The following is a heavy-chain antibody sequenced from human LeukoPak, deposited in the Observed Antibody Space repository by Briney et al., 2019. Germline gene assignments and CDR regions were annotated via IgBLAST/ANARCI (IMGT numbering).Heavy chain of an antibody. Sequence: PSETLSLTCAVYGGSFSGYYWGWIRQPPGKGLEWIGNVYYSGGTYYNPSLKSRVTISVDTSKNQFSLKLSSVTAADTAVYYCARHDYGAKWFDPWGQGTLVTVSS. CDR1: GGSFSGYY. J-gene: IGHJ5*02. CDR3: ARHDYGAKWFDP. V-gene: IGHV4-34*01. D-gene: IGHD4-17*01. CDR2: VYYSGGT.